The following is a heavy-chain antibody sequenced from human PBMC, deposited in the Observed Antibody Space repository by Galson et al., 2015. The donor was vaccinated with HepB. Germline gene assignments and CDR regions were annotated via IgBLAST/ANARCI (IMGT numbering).Heavy chain of an antibody. J-gene: IGHJ4*02. CDR1: GDSVSSNSVT. Sequence: CAISGDSVSSNSVTWNWIRQSPSRGLEWLARTYYRSKWYNDYSVSVRSRITINADTSKNQFSLQLNSVTPDDTAVYYCARAAPGKDFDYWGQRTLVTVSS. D-gene: IGHD6-25*01. V-gene: IGHV6-1*01. CDR3: ARAAPGKDFDY. CDR2: TYYRSKWYN.